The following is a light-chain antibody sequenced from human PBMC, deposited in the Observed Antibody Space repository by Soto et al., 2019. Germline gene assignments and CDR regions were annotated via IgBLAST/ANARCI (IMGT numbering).Light chain of an antibody. J-gene: IGLJ2*01. Sequence: QSVLTQPASVSGSPGQSITISCTGSSSDVGGYNYVSWYQQHPGKAPKLMIYEVINRPSGVSNRFSGSKSGNTASLTISGLQAEDEADYYCSSYTTTSSVAFGGGTKLTVL. CDR1: SSDVGGYNY. CDR2: EVI. CDR3: SSYTTTSSVA. V-gene: IGLV2-14*01.